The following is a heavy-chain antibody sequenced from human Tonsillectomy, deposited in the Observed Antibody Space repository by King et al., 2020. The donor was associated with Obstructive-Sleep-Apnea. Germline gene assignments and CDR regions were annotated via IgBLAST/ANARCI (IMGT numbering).Heavy chain of an antibody. J-gene: IGHJ6*02. V-gene: IGHV3-13*01. Sequence: VQLVESGGGLVQPGGSLRLSCAASGFTFSSYDLHWVRQATGKGMEWVLAIGTAGDTSYPGAVKGRFTIFSDNDKNPWYLQMNSLRAGDTTVYYCAMCSRGVPRLDNYYYYGMDVWGQGTTVTVSS. CDR1: GFTFSSYD. CDR2: IGTAGDT. D-gene: IGHD3-10*01. CDR3: AMCSRGVPRLDNYYYYGMDV.